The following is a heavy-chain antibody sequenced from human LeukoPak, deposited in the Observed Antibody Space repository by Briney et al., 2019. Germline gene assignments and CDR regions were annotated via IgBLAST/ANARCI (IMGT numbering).Heavy chain of an antibody. CDR3: ARDIPSSQYYYYYYGMDV. CDR2: IYTSGST. V-gene: IGHV4-4*07. Sequence: SETLSLTCTVSGGSISSYYWSWIRQPAGKGLEWIGRIYTSGSTNYNPSLKSRVTMSVDTSKNQFSLKLSSVTAADTAVYYCARDIPSSQYYYYYYGMDVWGQGTTVTVSS. D-gene: IGHD2-2*01. CDR1: GGSISSYY. J-gene: IGHJ6*02.